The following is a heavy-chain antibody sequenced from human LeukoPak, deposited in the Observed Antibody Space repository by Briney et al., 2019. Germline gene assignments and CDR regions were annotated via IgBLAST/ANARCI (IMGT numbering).Heavy chain of an antibody. V-gene: IGHV3-7*03. D-gene: IGHD3-16*01. Sequence: GGSLRLSCAASGFTFSSYWMNWARQAPGKGLEWVASINHNGNVNYYVDSVKGRFTISRDNAKNALYLQMSNLRAEDTAVYFCARGGGLDVWGKGATVTVSS. J-gene: IGHJ6*04. CDR3: ARGGGLDV. CDR2: INHNGNVN. CDR1: GFTFSSYW.